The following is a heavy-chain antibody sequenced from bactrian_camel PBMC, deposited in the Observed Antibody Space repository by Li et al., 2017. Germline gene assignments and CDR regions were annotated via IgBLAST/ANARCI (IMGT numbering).Heavy chain of an antibody. V-gene: IGHV3S66*01. J-gene: IGHJ6*01. CDR2: MNFYLGTT. CDR3: ALHAVRISFGLRSCVLSRGADSGY. D-gene: IGHD1*01. CDR1: GYPINANC. Sequence: VQLVESGGGSVQAGGSLRLSCAASGYPINANCMAWFRQAPGKEREGVAGMNFYLGTTYYADSVKGRFTFSHDAVKHAAYLQMDSLKPEDSAMYYCALHAVRISFGLRSCVLSRGADSGYWGQGTQVTVS.